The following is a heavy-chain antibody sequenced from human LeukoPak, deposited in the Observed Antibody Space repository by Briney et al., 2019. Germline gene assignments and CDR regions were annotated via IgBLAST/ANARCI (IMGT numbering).Heavy chain of an antibody. CDR1: GFTFNNYN. Sequence: GGSLRLSCAASGFTFNNYNMNWVRQAPGKGLEWVSYISSSSNTIYYADSVKGRFTISRDNAKNSLYLQMNSLRAEDTAVYYCARDRAAGAYPWYFDYWGQGTLVTVSS. CDR2: ISSSSNTI. D-gene: IGHD3-16*01. V-gene: IGHV3-48*01. CDR3: ARDRAAGAYPWYFDY. J-gene: IGHJ4*02.